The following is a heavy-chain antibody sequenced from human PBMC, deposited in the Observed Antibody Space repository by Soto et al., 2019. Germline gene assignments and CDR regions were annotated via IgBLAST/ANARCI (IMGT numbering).Heavy chain of an antibody. CDR2: ISGRGDST. Sequence: EVQLLDSGGGLVQPGGSLRLSCAASGFTFSSYAMNWVRQAPGKGLEWVSVISGRGDSTYYADSVKGRFTISRDNSKNTLYLQMNSLRTEDTAVYYCARRGPGTYFDYWGQGTLVTVSS. D-gene: IGHD6-13*01. CDR3: ARRGPGTYFDY. V-gene: IGHV3-23*01. CDR1: GFTFSSYA. J-gene: IGHJ4*02.